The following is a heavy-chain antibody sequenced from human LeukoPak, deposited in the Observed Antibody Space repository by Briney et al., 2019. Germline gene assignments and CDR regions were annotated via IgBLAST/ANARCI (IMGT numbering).Heavy chain of an antibody. Sequence: GGSLRLSCAASGFTFSSYGMHWVRQAPGKGLEWVAFIRYDGSNKYYADSVKGRFTISRDNSKNTLYLQMNSLRAEDTAVYYCAKDAITMVRGVIMARMDVWGKGTTVTISS. CDR3: AKDAITMVRGVIMARMDV. V-gene: IGHV3-30*02. D-gene: IGHD3-10*01. CDR1: GFTFSSYG. CDR2: IRYDGSNK. J-gene: IGHJ6*04.